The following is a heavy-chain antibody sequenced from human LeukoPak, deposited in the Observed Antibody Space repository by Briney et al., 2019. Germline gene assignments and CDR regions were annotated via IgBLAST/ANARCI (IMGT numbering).Heavy chain of an antibody. CDR1: GYTFTGYY. D-gene: IGHD2-2*01. Sequence: ASVKVSCKASGYTFTGYYMHRVRQAPGQGLEWMGWINPNSGGTNYAQKFQGRVTMTRNTSISTAYMELSSLRSEDTAVYYCARGGVCSSTSCPQWLVPFDYWGQGTLVTVSS. CDR3: ARGGVCSSTSCPQWLVPFDY. CDR2: INPNSGGT. V-gene: IGHV1-2*02. J-gene: IGHJ4*02.